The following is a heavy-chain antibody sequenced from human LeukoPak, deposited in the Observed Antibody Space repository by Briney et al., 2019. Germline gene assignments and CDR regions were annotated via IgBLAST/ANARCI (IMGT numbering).Heavy chain of an antibody. CDR2: ISYDGSNK. V-gene: IGHV3-30*18. CDR3: AKSGGYSSSWGCFGY. D-gene: IGHD6-13*01. Sequence: GGSLRLSCAASGFTFSSYGMHWVRQAPGKGLEWVAVISYDGSNKYYADSVKGRFTISRDNSKNTLYLQMNSLRAEDTAVYYCAKSGGYSSSWGCFGYWGQGTLVTVSS. CDR1: GFTFSSYG. J-gene: IGHJ4*02.